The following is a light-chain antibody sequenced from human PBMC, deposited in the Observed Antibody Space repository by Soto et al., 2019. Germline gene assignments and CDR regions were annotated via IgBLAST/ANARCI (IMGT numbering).Light chain of an antibody. CDR1: SSDVGGYNY. J-gene: IGLJ1*01. V-gene: IGLV2-8*01. CDR3: SSYAGSNKSV. Sequence: QSALTQPPSAPGSPGQSVTISCTGTSSDVGGYNYVSWYQQHPGKAPKIKIYEVSKRPSGVPDRFSGAKSGNTASLTVSGLQPEDEADYYCSSYAGSNKSVFGTGTKVTVL. CDR2: EVS.